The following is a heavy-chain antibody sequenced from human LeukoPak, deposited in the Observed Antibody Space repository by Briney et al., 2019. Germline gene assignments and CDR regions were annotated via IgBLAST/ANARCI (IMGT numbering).Heavy chain of an antibody. CDR2: IYTSGST. V-gene: IGHV4-61*02. CDR1: GGSISSGSYY. CDR3: ARDVYGVDYDFWSGYPANWFDP. J-gene: IGHJ5*02. D-gene: IGHD3-3*01. Sequence: SETLSLTCTVSGGSISSGSYYWSWIRQPAGKGLEWIGRIYTSGSTNYNPSLKSRVTISVDTSKNQFSLKLSSVTAADTAVYYCARDVYGVDYDFWSGYPANWFDPWGQGTLVTVSS.